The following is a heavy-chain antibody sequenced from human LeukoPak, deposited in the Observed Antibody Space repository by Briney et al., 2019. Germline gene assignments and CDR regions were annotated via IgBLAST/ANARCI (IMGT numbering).Heavy chain of an antibody. V-gene: IGHV4-59*01. CDR3: ARGTYYYGSGSYHAPYYFDY. D-gene: IGHD3-10*01. J-gene: IGHJ4*02. CDR1: GGPISSYY. Sequence: PSETLSLTCTVSGGPISSYYWSWIRQPPGKGLEWIGYIYYSGSTNYNPSLKSRVTISVDTSKNQFSLKLSSVTAADTAVYYCARGTYYYGSGSYHAPYYFDYWGQGTLVTVSS. CDR2: IYYSGST.